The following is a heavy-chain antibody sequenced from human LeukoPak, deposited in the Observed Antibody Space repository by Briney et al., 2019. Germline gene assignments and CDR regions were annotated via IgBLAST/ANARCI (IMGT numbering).Heavy chain of an antibody. CDR1: GFTFSSYS. V-gene: IGHV3-23*01. D-gene: IGHD1-20*01. CDR2: ISSSGGST. CDR3: AKKMSITAASQVDY. J-gene: IGHJ4*02. Sequence: GGSLRLSCAASGFTFSSYSMSWVRQAPGKGLEWVSAISSSGGSTDYADSVKGRFTISRDNSKNTLYLQMNSLRAEDTAVYYCAKKMSITAASQVDYWGQGTLVTVSS.